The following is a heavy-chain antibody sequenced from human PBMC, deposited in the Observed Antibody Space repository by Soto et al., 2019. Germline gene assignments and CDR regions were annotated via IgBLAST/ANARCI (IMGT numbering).Heavy chain of an antibody. D-gene: IGHD3-22*01. CDR3: ARALYDTSGYYYDYYYGMDV. J-gene: IGHJ6*02. Sequence: GGSLRPSCAASGFTFSDYSMNWVRQAPGKGLEWLSYISSSSRTIYHADSVKGRFTISRDNAKNSLYLQMNSLRDEDTAVYYCARALYDTSGYYYDYYYGMDVWGQGTTVTVSS. CDR2: ISSSSRTI. V-gene: IGHV3-48*02. CDR1: GFTFSDYS.